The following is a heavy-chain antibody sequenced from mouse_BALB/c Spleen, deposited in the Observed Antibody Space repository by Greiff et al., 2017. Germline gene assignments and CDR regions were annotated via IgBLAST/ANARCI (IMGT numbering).Heavy chain of an antibody. CDR1: GFTFSSFG. CDR3: ARDYCKRGGMDY. Sequence: EVKLVESGGGLVQPGGSRKLSCAASGFTFSSFGMHWVRQAPEKGLEWVAYISSGSSTIYYADTVKGRFTISRDNPKNTLFLQMTSLRSEDTAMYYCARDYCKRGGMDYWGQGTSVTVSS. J-gene: IGHJ4*01. V-gene: IGHV5-17*02. D-gene: IGHD2-1*01. CDR2: ISSGSSTI.